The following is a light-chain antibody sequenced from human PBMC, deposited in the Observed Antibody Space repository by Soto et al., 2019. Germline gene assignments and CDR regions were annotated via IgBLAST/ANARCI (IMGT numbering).Light chain of an antibody. Sequence: QVSLSPPSEAATGGGRVTITSLWSQRISSWLAWDQQKPGKAPKRLIYVASSLESGVPSRFSGSGSETAFTLTITSLQPEDFATYCCQQSYSTPHTFGQGTRLEIK. J-gene: IGKJ5*01. CDR2: VAS. CDR3: QQSYSTPHT. V-gene: IGKV1-39*01. CDR1: QRISSW.